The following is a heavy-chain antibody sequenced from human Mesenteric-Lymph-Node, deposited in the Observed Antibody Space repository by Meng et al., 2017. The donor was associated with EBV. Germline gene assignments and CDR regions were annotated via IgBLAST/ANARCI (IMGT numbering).Heavy chain of an antibody. V-gene: IGHV4-39*07. D-gene: IGHD6-19*01. J-gene: IGHJ4*02. Sequence: QLQLPESGPVLLKPAKTLSITFTVTGASIGSAHYYWGFICQPPAKRLERIGSMYANGSPSSSQPLQKRVSISVNTAKNQLSLKLNSVTAADPAVYNCATPGSGWYYFDYWGQGSLVTVSS. CDR1: GASIGSAHYY. CDR2: MYANGSP. CDR3: ATPGSGWYYFDY.